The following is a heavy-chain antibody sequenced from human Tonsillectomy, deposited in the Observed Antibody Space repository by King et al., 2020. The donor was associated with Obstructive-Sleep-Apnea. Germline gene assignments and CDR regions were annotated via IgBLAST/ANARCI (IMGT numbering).Heavy chain of an antibody. J-gene: IGHJ6*01. Sequence: PLQESGPRLVKPSETLSLTCIVSGVSITSSPYYWGWIRQPPGEGLEWIGTLYYTGTTYDNPSLKSRLTMSMDTSKNHFSLRLTSVTASDTAVYYCARVQIGFYYYGMDVWGPGTAVTVSS. CDR2: LYYTGTT. CDR3: ARVQIGFYYYGMDV. CDR1: GVSITSSPYY. D-gene: IGHD3-16*01. V-gene: IGHV4-39*07.